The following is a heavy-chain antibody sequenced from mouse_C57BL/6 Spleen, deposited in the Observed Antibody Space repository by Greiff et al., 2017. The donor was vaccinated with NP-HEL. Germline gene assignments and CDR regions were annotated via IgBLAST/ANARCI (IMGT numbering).Heavy chain of an antibody. CDR2: IDPSDSYT. D-gene: IGHD6-2*01. CDR3: ARSPPLCQKYIDY. Sequence: QVQLQQPGAELVMPGASVKLSCKASGYTFNSYWMHWVKQRPGQGLEWIGEIDPSDSYTNYNQKFKGKSTLTVDKSSSTAYMQLSSLTSEYSAVYYCARSPPLCQKYIDYWGQGTTLTVSS. J-gene: IGHJ2*01. CDR1: GYTFNSYW. V-gene: IGHV1-69*01.